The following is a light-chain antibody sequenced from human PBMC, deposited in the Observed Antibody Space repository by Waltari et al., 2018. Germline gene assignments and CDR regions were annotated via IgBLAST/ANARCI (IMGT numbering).Light chain of an antibody. CDR1: QSVLYSSNNKNY. J-gene: IGKJ2*01. CDR2: WAS. V-gene: IGKV4-1*01. Sequence: DIVMTQSPDSLAVSLGERATINCKSSQSVLYSSNNKNYLTWYQQQPGQPPKLLIYWASTRESGVPDRFSGSASGTDFTLTISSLQAEDVAVYYCQQYYSAPYTFGQGTKLEIK. CDR3: QQYYSAPYT.